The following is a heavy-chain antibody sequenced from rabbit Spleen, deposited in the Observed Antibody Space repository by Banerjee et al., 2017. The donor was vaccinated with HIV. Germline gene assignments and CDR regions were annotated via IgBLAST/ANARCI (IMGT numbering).Heavy chain of an antibody. V-gene: IGHV1S45*01. CDR2: IYNGSGGTT. CDR1: GFDFSNNA. J-gene: IGHJ2*01. Sequence: QERLVESGGGLVQPEGSLTLTCKASGFDFSNNAMCWVRQTPGKGPEWIACIYNGSGGTTWYASWAKGRFTISKTSSTTVTLQMTSLTAADTATYFCARNYVNAFDPWGQGTLVTVS. CDR3: ARNYVNAFDP. D-gene: IGHD1-1*01.